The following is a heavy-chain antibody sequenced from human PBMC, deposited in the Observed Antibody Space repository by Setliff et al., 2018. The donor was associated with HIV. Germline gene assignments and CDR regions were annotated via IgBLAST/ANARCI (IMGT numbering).Heavy chain of an antibody. J-gene: IGHJ6*02. D-gene: IGHD6-19*01. Sequence: SETLSLTCIVSGGSISSSSYYWGWIRQPPGKGLEWIGTVYYSGSTYYNPSLKSRVTISVDTSKNQFSLKLSSVTAADTAVYYCARRPAGAVAGGYGMDVWGQGTTVTVSS. CDR2: VYYSGST. CDR1: GGSISSSSYY. V-gene: IGHV4-39*07. CDR3: ARRPAGAVAGGYGMDV.